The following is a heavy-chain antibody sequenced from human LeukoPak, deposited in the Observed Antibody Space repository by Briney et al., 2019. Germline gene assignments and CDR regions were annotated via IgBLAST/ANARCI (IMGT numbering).Heavy chain of an antibody. Sequence: GGSLRLSCGASGFTFSSYVMRWVRQAPGKGLEWVSTISGSGGNTYYADSVKGRFTISRDNSNNTLYLQMNSLRAEDTAVYYCAKLTTSWGQGTLVTVSS. CDR2: ISGSGGNT. CDR1: GFTFSSYV. J-gene: IGHJ4*02. V-gene: IGHV3-23*01. D-gene: IGHD4-11*01. CDR3: AKLTTS.